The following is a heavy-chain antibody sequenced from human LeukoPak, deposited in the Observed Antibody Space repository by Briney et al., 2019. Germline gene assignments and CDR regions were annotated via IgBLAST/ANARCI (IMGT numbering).Heavy chain of an antibody. D-gene: IGHD5-12*01. V-gene: IGHV4-31*03. CDR3: ARGRRRAATIFDWFDP. J-gene: IGHJ5*02. Sequence: SQTLSLTCTVSGGSISSGGYYWSWIRQHPGKGLEWIGYIYYSGSTYYNPSLKSRVTISVDPSKNQFSLKLSSVTAADTAVYYCARGRRRAATIFDWFDPWGQGTLVTVSS. CDR1: GGSISSGGYY. CDR2: IYYSGST.